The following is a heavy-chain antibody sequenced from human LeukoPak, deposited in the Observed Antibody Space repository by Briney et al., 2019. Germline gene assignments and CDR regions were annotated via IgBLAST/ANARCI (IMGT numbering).Heavy chain of an antibody. CDR3: ARSRGLYYYMDV. V-gene: IGHV1-69*05. CDR1: GGTFSSYA. J-gene: IGHJ6*03. D-gene: IGHD2-2*01. Sequence: GASVKVSCTASGGTFSSYAISWVRQAPGQGLEWMGGIIPIFGTANYAQKFQGRVTITTDESTSTAYMELSSLRSEDTAVYYGARSRGLYYYMDVWGKGTTVTVSS. CDR2: IIPIFGTA.